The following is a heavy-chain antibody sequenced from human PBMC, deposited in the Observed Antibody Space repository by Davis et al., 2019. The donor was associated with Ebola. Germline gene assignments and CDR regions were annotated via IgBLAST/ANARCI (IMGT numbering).Heavy chain of an antibody. CDR1: GFSISSSYY. V-gene: IGHV4-39*01. CDR2: IYYSGST. J-gene: IGHJ4*02. D-gene: IGHD1-26*01. Sequence: MPSETLSLTCTVSGFSISSSYYWGWIRQPPGKGLEWIGSIYYSGSTYYNPSLKSRVTISVDTSKNQFSLKLSSVTAADTAVYYCAREVGATDYWGQGTLVTVSS. CDR3: AREVGATDY.